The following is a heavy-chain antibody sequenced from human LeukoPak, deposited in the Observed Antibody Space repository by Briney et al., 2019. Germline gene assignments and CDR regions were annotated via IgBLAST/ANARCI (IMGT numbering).Heavy chain of an antibody. Sequence: SETLSLTCTVSGGSISSYYWSWIRQPPGKGLEWIGYIYYSGSTNYNPSLKSRVTISVDTSKNQFSLRLSSVTAADTAVYFCMRHEEEDGYNAKPFDFWGQGTLVTVSS. CDR1: GGSISSYY. V-gene: IGHV4-59*08. J-gene: IGHJ4*02. D-gene: IGHD5-24*01. CDR2: IYYSGST. CDR3: MRHEEEDGYNAKPFDF.